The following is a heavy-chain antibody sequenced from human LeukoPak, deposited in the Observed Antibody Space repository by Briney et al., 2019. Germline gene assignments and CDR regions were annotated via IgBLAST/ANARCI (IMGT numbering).Heavy chain of an antibody. CDR2: VSGSGGSA. J-gene: IGHJ4*02. D-gene: IGHD2-21*02. Sequence: GGSLSLSCAASGFTFSSYAMSWVRQAPGTGLEGVSAVSGSGGSAYYADSVKGRFTISRDNSKNTLYPQMNSLRAEDTAVYYCANWGDLIVVVTAIAFDWCQGTLVTVSS. CDR1: GFTFSSYA. CDR3: ANWGDLIVVVTAIAFD. V-gene: IGHV3-23*01.